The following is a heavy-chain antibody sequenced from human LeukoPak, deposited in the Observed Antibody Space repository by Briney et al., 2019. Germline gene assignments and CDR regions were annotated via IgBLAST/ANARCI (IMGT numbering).Heavy chain of an antibody. V-gene: IGHV1-2*02. CDR3: AKCGDFIAASYNWFDP. CDR2: INPYSGGT. J-gene: IGHJ5*02. Sequence: ASVKVSCKASGYTFTGYYMHWVRQAPGQGLEWMGWINPYSGGTNYAQKFQGRVTMTRDTSINTAYMELSRLRSDDTAVYYCAKCGDFIAASYNWFDPWGPGTLVTVSS. CDR1: GYTFTGYY. D-gene: IGHD6-13*01.